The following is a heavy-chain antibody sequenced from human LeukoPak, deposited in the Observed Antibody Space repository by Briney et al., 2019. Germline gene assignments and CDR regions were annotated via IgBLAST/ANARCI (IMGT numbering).Heavy chain of an antibody. CDR2: IHWNGAST. CDR3: ARSAGDILTGYYDY. Sequence: GGSLRLSCEASGFTSDDYGMSWVRQAPGKGLEWVSGIHWNGASTGYADSVKGRFTISRDNAKKSLYLLADSLRVEDTAMYYCARSAGDILTGYYDYWGQGILVSVAS. V-gene: IGHV3-20*04. D-gene: IGHD3-9*01. CDR1: GFTSDDYG. J-gene: IGHJ4*02.